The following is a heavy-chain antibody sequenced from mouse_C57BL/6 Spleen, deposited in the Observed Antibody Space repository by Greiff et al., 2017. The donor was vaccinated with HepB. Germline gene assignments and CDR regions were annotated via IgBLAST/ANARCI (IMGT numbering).Heavy chain of an antibody. J-gene: IGHJ1*03. Sequence: VQLQQPGAELVKPGASVKLSCKASGYTFTSYWMHWVKQMPGQGLEWIGMIHPNSGSTNYNEKFKSKATLTVDKSSSTAYMQLSSLTSEDSAVYYCARENGSWYFDVWGTGTTVTVSS. CDR3: ARENGSWYFDV. CDR1: GYTFTSYW. CDR2: IHPNSGST. V-gene: IGHV1-64*01.